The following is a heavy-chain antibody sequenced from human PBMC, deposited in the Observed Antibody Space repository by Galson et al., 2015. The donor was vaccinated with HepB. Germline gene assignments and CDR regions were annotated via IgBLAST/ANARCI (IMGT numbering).Heavy chain of an antibody. CDR2: IKNKANSYTT. V-gene: IGHV3-72*01. CDR3: GRDRNGCPDY. CDR1: GFTLSDYF. Sequence: SLRLSCAASGFTLSDYFMDWVRQAPGKGLEWVGRIKNKANSYTTQYAASVKGRFTVSRDDSKNSLCLQMDSLKAEDTAVYYCGRDRNGCPDYWGQGTLVTVSS. J-gene: IGHJ4*02. D-gene: IGHD2-8*01.